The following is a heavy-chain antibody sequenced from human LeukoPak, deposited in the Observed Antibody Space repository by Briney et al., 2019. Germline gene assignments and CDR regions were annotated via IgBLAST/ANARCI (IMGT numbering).Heavy chain of an antibody. CDR1: GFTFSSYS. CDR2: ISGSTTYI. CDR3: ARGPVQLWSYYFDY. V-gene: IGHV3-21*01. J-gene: IGHJ4*02. Sequence: GGSLRLSCAASGFTFSSYSMNWVRQAPGKGLEWVSSISGSTTYIYYADSVKGRFTISRDNAKNPLYLQMNSLRAEDTAVYYCARGPVQLWSYYFDYWGQGTLVTVSS. D-gene: IGHD5-18*01.